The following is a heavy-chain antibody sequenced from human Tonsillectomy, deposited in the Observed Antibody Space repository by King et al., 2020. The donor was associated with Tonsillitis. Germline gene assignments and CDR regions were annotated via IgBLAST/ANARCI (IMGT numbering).Heavy chain of an antibody. CDR3: AVIHAYHPGIPSDY. CDR1: GGTFSSYS. D-gene: IGHD3-16*01. V-gene: IGHV1-69*09. CDR2: IIPILGIA. J-gene: IGHJ4*02. Sequence: QLVQSGAEVKKPGSSVKVSCKASGGTFSSYSLSWVRQAPGQGLEWMGRIIPILGIANYTHKFQGRVTITADQSPSTAYMELSSLRSEDTAVYYCAVIHAYHPGIPSDYWGQGTLVTVSS.